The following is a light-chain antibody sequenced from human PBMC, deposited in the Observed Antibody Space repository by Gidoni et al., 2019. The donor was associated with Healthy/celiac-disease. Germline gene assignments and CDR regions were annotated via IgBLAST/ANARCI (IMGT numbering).Light chain of an antibody. J-gene: IGKJ1*01. CDR3: QQYGSSPRT. Sequence: EIVLTQPPGTMSLSPGERATLSCRASQSVSSSYLAWYQQKPGQAPRLLIYGASSRATGIPDRFSGSGSVTDFTLTISRLEPEDFAVYYCQQYGSSPRTFGQGTKVEIK. V-gene: IGKV3-20*01. CDR2: GAS. CDR1: QSVSSSY.